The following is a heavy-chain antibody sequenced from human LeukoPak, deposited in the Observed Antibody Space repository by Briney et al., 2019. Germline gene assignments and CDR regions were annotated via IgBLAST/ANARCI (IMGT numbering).Heavy chain of an antibody. V-gene: IGHV1-18*01. CDR1: GYTFTSYG. J-gene: IGHJ4*02. CDR3: ARDVYYYGSGSYVDY. Sequence: ASVKVSCKASGYTFTSYGISWVRQAPGQGLEWMVWISTYNANTNYAQSLQDRVTMTTDTSTSTAYMELRSLRSDDTAVYYGARDVYYYGSGSYVDYWGQGTLVTVSS. D-gene: IGHD3-10*01. CDR2: ISTYNANT.